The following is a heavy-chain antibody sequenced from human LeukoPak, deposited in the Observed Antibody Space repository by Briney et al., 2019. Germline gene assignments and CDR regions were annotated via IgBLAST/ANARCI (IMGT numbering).Heavy chain of an antibody. CDR3: TRYKYCSGGSCYPFGYYGMDV. V-gene: IGHV3-49*03. Sequence: GGSLRLSCTVSGFTFGDYAMGWFRQAPGKGLEWVGFIRSKSYGGATEYAASLKGGFTISRDDSKSIAYLQMNSLKPEDTAVYYCTRYKYCSGGSCYPFGYYGMDVWGQGTTVTVSS. D-gene: IGHD2-15*01. CDR2: IRSKSYGGAT. J-gene: IGHJ6*02. CDR1: GFTFGDYA.